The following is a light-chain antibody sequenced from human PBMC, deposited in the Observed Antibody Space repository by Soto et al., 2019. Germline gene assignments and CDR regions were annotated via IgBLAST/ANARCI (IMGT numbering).Light chain of an antibody. J-gene: IGLJ2*01. V-gene: IGLV2-14*01. CDR3: SSDASSTALV. CDR2: EVS. Sequence: QSALTQPASVSGSPGQSITISCTGTSSDVGDYKYVSWYQQHPGKAPKLMIYEVSNRPSGVSNRFSGSKSGNTASLTISGLQAEDEADYYCSSDASSTALVFGGGTQLTVL. CDR1: SSDVGDYKY.